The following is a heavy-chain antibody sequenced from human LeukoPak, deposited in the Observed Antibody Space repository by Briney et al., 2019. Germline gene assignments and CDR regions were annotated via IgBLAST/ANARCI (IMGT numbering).Heavy chain of an antibody. Sequence: GGSLRLSCAASGFTFSSYGMHRVRQAPGKGLEWVAVIWYDGSNKYYADSVKGRFTISRDNSKNTLYLQMNSLRAEDTAVYYCARDPGYSSSWYEIHYYMDVWGKGTTVTVSS. CDR1: GFTFSSYG. J-gene: IGHJ6*03. V-gene: IGHV3-33*01. CDR2: IWYDGSNK. D-gene: IGHD6-13*01. CDR3: ARDPGYSSSWYEIHYYMDV.